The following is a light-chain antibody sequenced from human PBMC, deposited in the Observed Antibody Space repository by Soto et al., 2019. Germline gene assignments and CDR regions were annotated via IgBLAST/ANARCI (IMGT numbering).Light chain of an antibody. V-gene: IGKV3-15*01. CDR1: QSVSTN. CDR3: QQYDTWTPWT. Sequence: ETVMTQSPATLSVSPGEGATLSCRASQSVSTNLAWYQQKPGQPPRLLIYGASTRATGIPARFSGSGSGTEFTLTISSLQSEDVAVYYCQQYDTWTPWTFGQGTKVEIK. CDR2: GAS. J-gene: IGKJ1*01.